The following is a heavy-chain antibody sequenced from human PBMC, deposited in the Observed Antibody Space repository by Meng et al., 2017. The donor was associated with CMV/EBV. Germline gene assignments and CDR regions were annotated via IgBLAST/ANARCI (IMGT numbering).Heavy chain of an antibody. CDR1: GGTFSSYA. D-gene: IGHD3-10*01. V-gene: IGHV1-69*12. Sequence: QVQVVWCGGEVKKPGSSVKVSCKASGGTFSSYAISWVRQAPGQGLEWMGGIIPIFGTANYAQKFQGRVTITADESTSTAYMELSSLRSEDTAVYYCARRGSYYGSGSYYNWFDPWGQGTLVTVSS. CDR3: ARRGSYYGSGSYYNWFDP. J-gene: IGHJ5*02. CDR2: IIPIFGTA.